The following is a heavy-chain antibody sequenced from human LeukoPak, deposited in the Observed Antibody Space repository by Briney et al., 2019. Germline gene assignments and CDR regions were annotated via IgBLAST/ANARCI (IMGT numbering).Heavy chain of an antibody. CDR1: GYSISSSYY. D-gene: IGHD3-9*01. CDR3: ATRGAAGYYNY. J-gene: IGHJ4*02. Sequence: SETLSLTCAVSGYSISSSYYWSWIRQPPGKGLEWIGYIYYSGSTNYNPSLKSRVTISVDTSKNQFSLKLSSVTAADTAVYYCATRGAAGYYNYWGQGTLVTVSS. CDR2: IYYSGST. V-gene: IGHV4-61*01.